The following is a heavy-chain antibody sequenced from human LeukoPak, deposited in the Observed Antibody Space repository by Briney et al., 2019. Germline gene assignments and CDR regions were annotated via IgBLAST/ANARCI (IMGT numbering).Heavy chain of an antibody. CDR1: GFTFSSYN. CDR3: ARGQIMVRGTIDY. J-gene: IGHJ4*02. D-gene: IGHD3-10*01. Sequence: GGSLRLSCAASGFTFSSYNMIWVRQAPGKGLEWVSLISSSSSYIYFAGSVKGRCTISRDNAKNSLYLQMHSLRAEDTAVYYCARGQIMVRGTIDYWGQGTLVTVSS. CDR2: ISSSSSYI. V-gene: IGHV3-21*06.